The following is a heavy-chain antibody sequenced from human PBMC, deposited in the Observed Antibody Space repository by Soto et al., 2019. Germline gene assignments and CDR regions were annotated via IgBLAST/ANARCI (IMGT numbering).Heavy chain of an antibody. Sequence: EVQLVESGGDLVQPGGSLRLSCVVSGFTFMSYSMNWVRQAPGKGLEWISCIDSGSRTMDYAESVKGRFTISRDNAKNTLYLQMNSLRDEETAVYYCAKDLSVAVAGALWGQGTLVTVSS. CDR3: AKDLSVAVAGAL. V-gene: IGHV3-48*02. D-gene: IGHD6-19*01. CDR2: IDSGSRTM. J-gene: IGHJ4*02. CDR1: GFTFMSYS.